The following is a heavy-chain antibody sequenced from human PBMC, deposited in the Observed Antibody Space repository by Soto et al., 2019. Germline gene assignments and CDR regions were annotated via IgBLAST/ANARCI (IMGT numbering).Heavy chain of an antibody. V-gene: IGHV1-3*05. CDR3: ARGGPPIDY. J-gene: IGHJ4*02. CDR2: INAGNGNT. D-gene: IGHD3-10*01. CDR1: GYTFSSYA. Sequence: QVQLVQSGAEEKKPGASVKVSCKASGYTFSSYAMDWVRQAPGQRLEWMGWINAGNGNTKYSQKFQGRVTITSDTSASTAYMELRSLRSEDTAVYYCARGGPPIDYWGQGTLVTVSS.